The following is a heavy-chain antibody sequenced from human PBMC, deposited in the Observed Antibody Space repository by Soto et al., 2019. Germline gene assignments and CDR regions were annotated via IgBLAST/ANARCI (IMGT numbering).Heavy chain of an antibody. CDR3: ARLDATGARF. V-gene: IGHV5-51*01. D-gene: IGHD6-6*01. Sequence: GESLKISCRCSGYSSSSNWSAWMRQMPGRGLEWMGIIFPDDSDSTYSPSFQGHVSMSVDKSISTVYLQWRGLKASDTAMYYCARLDATGARFWGQGTRVTVSS. CDR2: IFPDDSDS. CDR1: GYSSSSNW. J-gene: IGHJ4*02.